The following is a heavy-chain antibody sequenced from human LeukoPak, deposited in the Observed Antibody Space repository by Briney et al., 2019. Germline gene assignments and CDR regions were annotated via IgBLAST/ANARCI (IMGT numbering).Heavy chain of an antibody. V-gene: IGHV3-48*03. D-gene: IGHD3-10*02. CDR2: ISSSGSTI. CDR3: AELGITMIGGV. J-gene: IGHJ6*04. Sequence: GSLRLSCVASGFTFSDYEVNWVRQAPGKGLEWVSYISSSGSTIYYADSVKGRFTISRDNAKNPLYLQMNSLRAEDTAVYYCAELGITMIGGVWGKGTTVTISS. CDR1: GFTFSDYE.